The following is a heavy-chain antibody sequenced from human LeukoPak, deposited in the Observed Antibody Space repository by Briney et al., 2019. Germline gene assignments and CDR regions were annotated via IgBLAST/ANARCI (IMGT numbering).Heavy chain of an antibody. Sequence: PGGSLRLSCAASGFTFSIYAMTWVRQAPGKGLEWVSIISGSGGSTYYADSVKGRFTISRDNAKNSLYLQMNSLRDEDTAVYYCARVSPIDWGNFDYWGQGTLVTVSS. V-gene: IGHV3-23*01. CDR2: ISGSGGST. CDR3: ARVSPIDWGNFDY. J-gene: IGHJ4*02. CDR1: GFTFSIYA. D-gene: IGHD3-9*01.